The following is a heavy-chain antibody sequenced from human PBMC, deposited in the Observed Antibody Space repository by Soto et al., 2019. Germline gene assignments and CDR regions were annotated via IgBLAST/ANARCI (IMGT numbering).Heavy chain of an antibody. D-gene: IGHD6-13*01. V-gene: IGHV3-21*01. CDR2: ISSSSSYI. Sequence: GGSLRLSCAASGFTFSSYSMNWVRQAPGKGLEWVSSISSSSSYIYYADSVKGRFTISRDNAKNSLYLQMNSLRAEDTAVYYCARSIAAAGLSYYYYGMDVWSQGTTVTVSS. CDR1: GFTFSSYS. CDR3: ARSIAAAGLSYYYYGMDV. J-gene: IGHJ6*02.